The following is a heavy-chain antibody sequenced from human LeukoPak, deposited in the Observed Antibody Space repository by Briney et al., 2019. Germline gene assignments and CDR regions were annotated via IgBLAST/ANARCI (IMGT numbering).Heavy chain of an antibody. J-gene: IGHJ4*02. CDR2: ISSSGSTI. CDR3: ARHPAITIFGVVMTFDY. V-gene: IGHV3-11*04. Sequence: PGGSLRLSCAASGLTFSDYYMSWIRQAPGEGLEWVSYISSSGSTIYYADSVKGRFTISRDNAKNSLYLQMNSLRAEDTAVYYCARHPAITIFGVVMTFDYWGQGALVTVSS. CDR1: GLTFSDYY. D-gene: IGHD3-3*01.